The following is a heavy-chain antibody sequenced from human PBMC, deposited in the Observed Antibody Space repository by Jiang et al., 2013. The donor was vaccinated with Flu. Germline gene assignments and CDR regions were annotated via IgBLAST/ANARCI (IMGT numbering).Heavy chain of an antibody. CDR2: IYYSGST. Sequence: NCTVSGGSISSSSYYWGWIRQPPGKGLEWIGSIYYSGSTYYNPSLKSRVTISVDTSKNQFSLKLSSVTAADTAVYYCASTRSWESNYDYWGQGTLVTVSS. V-gene: IGHV4-39*01. J-gene: IGHJ4*02. CDR3: ASTRSWESNYDY. CDR1: GGSISSSSYY. D-gene: IGHD2-15*01.